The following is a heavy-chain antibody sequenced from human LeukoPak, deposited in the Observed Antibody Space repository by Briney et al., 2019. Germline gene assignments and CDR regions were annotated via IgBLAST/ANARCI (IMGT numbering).Heavy chain of an antibody. CDR1: GGSFSGYY. V-gene: IGHV4-34*01. CDR3: ARGGAATSILPRNDFDI. CDR2: INHSGST. J-gene: IGHJ3*02. Sequence: PSETLSLTCAVYGGSFSGYYWSWIRQPPGKGLEWMGEINHSGSTNYNPYLKSRVTISVDTSKNQFSLKLSSVTAADTAVYYCARGGAATSILPRNDFDIWGQGTMVTVSS. D-gene: IGHD2-15*01.